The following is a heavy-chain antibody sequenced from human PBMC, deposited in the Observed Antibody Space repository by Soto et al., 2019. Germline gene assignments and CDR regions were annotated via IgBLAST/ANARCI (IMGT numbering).Heavy chain of an antibody. CDR2: MNPNSGNT. D-gene: IGHD1-20*01. J-gene: IGHJ6*02. Sequence: ASVKVSFKASGYTFPSYDINWVRQATGQGLEWMGWMNPNSGNTGYAQKFQGRVTMTRNTSISTAYMELSSLRSEDTAVYYCARELSGIPGHGCGMDVWGQGTTVPSP. V-gene: IGHV1-8*01. CDR1: GYTFPSYD. CDR3: ARELSGIPGHGCGMDV.